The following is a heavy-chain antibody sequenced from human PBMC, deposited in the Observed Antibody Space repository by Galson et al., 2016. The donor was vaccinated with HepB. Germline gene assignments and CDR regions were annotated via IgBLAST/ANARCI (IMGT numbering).Heavy chain of an antibody. D-gene: IGHD4-17*01. CDR1: GFSFSSYG. J-gene: IGHJ2*01. CDR3: AKEPTTKVANWYFDL. V-gene: IGHV3-30*18. Sequence: SLRLSCAGSGFSFSSYGIHWVRQAPGKGLEWLAVISYEGGTKYYADFVKGRFTLSRDNSKNTLYVEMNSLRTEDTAVYYCAKEPTTKVANWYFDLWGRGTLVIVSS. CDR2: ISYEGGTK.